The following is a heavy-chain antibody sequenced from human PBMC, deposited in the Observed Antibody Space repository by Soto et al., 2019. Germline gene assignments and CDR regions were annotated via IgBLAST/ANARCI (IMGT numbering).Heavy chain of an antibody. CDR3: ARQGYDILTGYYGFDP. Sequence: PGESLKISCKGSGYSFTSYWIGWVRQMPGKGLEWMGIIYPGDSDTRYSPSFQGQVTISADKSISTAYLQWSSLKASDTAMYYCARQGYDILTGYYGFDPSGQGTLVTVYS. J-gene: IGHJ5*02. V-gene: IGHV5-51*01. D-gene: IGHD3-9*01. CDR2: IYPGDSDT. CDR1: GYSFTSYW.